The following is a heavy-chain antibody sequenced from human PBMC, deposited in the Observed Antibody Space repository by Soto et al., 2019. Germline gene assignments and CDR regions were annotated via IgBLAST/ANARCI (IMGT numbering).Heavy chain of an antibody. J-gene: IGHJ4*02. Sequence: HPGGSLRLSCAASGFTFSSYGIHWVRQAPGKGLEWVAAIWYDGSNKYYADSVKGRFTISRDNSKNTLYLQMNSLRAEDTAVYYCARDRFIAAPNFAYWGQGTLATVSS. CDR2: IWYDGSNK. V-gene: IGHV3-33*01. CDR1: GFTFSSYG. D-gene: IGHD6-6*01. CDR3: ARDRFIAAPNFAY.